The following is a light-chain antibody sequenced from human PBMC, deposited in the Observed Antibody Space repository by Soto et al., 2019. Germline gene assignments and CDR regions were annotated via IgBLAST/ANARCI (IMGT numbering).Light chain of an antibody. CDR3: QQYDCSPVT. CDR1: QSVSSNY. CDR2: GAS. Sequence: EIVLTQSPGTLSLSPGERATLSCRASQSVSSNYLAWYKQKPGQAPRLLIYGASSRDTGIPDRFSGSGSGTDFTLTSSSLETKAFAVYYCQQYDCSPVTFGKGTKVEIK. J-gene: IGKJ1*01. V-gene: IGKV3-20*01.